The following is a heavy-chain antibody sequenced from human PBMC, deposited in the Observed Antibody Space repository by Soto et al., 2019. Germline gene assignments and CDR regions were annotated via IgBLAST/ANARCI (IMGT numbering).Heavy chain of an antibody. D-gene: IGHD3-10*01. Sequence: SETLSLTCTVSGGSVSSGSYYWSWIRQPPGKGLEWIGYVYYSGSTNYNPSLKSRVTISVDTSKNQFSLKLSSVTAADTAVYYCASSGSSLVAGDYYYYGMDVWGQGTTVTVS. J-gene: IGHJ6*02. CDR1: GGSVSSGSYY. CDR2: VYYSGST. CDR3: ASSGSSLVAGDYYYYGMDV. V-gene: IGHV4-61*01.